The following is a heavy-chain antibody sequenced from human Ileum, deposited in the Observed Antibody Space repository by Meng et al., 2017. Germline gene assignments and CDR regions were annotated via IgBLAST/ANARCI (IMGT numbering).Heavy chain of an antibody. CDR1: VASISSHY. D-gene: IGHD3-22*01. J-gene: IGHJ5*02. CDR2: IYYRGGA. CDR3: ARLLDSSDWGWFDP. V-gene: IGHV4-59*08. Sequence: QVQLQESGPGLVKPSETLALTFSVSVASISSHYWPWIRQPPGKGLEYIGYIYYRGGASYNPSLRSRVTMSVDTSKNQFSLNLSSVTAADTAVYYCARLLDSSDWGWFDPWGQGTLVTVSS.